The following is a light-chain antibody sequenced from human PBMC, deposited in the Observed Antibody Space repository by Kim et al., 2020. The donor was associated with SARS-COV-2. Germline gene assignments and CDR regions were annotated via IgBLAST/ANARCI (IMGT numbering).Light chain of an antibody. CDR2: DAA. V-gene: IGKV3-11*01. CDR3: QQRNNWPPKVT. CDR1: QRISSS. Sequence: PGAGATLSGRASQRISSSLAWYQQRPGQPPRLLIFDAAIRASGIPARFSGSGSGTDFTLTISGLEPEDFAVYYCQQRNNWPPKVTFGGGTKVDIK. J-gene: IGKJ4*01.